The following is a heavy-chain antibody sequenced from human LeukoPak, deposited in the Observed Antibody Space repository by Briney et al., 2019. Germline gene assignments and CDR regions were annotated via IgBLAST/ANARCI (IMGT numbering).Heavy chain of an antibody. CDR2: IYSGGST. J-gene: IGHJ4*02. CDR3: AGGRSRGYDFWSGYWPPRVY. V-gene: IGHV3-66*02. D-gene: IGHD3-3*01. Sequence: GGSLRLSCAASGFTVSSNYMSWVRQAPGKGLEWVSVIYSGGSTYYADSVKGRFTISRDNSKNTLYLQMNSLRAEDTAVYYCAGGRSRGYDFWSGYWPPRVYWGQGTLVTVSS. CDR1: GFTVSSNY.